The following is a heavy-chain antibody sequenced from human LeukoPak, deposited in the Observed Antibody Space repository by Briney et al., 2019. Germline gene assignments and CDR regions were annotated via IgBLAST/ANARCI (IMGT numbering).Heavy chain of an antibody. Sequence: SETLSLTCTASGGSLSSYHWSWIPQPPGKEPEWIGYIHYSGSSNYNPSLKSRVTMSVDTSKNHFSLRLSAVTAADTAIYYCARRATSGPPYYLDYWGQGILVTVSS. J-gene: IGHJ4*02. CDR2: IHYSGSS. CDR1: GGSLSSYH. CDR3: ARRATSGPPYYLDY. D-gene: IGHD1-26*01. V-gene: IGHV4-59*08.